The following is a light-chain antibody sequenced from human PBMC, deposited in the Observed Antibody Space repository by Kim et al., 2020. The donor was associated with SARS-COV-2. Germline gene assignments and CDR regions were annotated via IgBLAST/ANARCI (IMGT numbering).Light chain of an antibody. CDR3: QAWDSSTVV. CDR1: KLGDTY. CDR2: QDT. J-gene: IGLJ2*01. Sequence: SYEPTQPPSVSVSPGQTASITCSGDKLGDTYASWYQQKPGQSPVLVIYQDTKRPSGIPERFSGSNSGTTATLTISGTQAMDGADYYCQAWDSSTVV. V-gene: IGLV3-1*01.